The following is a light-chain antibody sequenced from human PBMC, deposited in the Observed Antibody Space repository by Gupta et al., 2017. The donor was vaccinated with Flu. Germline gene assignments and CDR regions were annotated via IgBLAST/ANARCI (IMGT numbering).Light chain of an antibody. V-gene: IGLV2-14*01. CDR3: SSYTGGSTLV. Sequence: QSALTQPASVSGSPGQSITISCTGTNRDIGNYNYVSWYQQHTGKAPKLMIFEVTNRPSGVSSRFSGSKSGNTASLTISGLQAEDEAYYYCSSYTGGSTLVFGGGTKLTVL. CDR1: NRDIGNYNY. CDR2: EVT. J-gene: IGLJ3*02.